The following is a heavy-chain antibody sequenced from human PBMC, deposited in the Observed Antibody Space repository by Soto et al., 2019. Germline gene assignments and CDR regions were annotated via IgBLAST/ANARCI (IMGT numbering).Heavy chain of an antibody. J-gene: IGHJ4*02. CDR3: ARGRYGDY. D-gene: IGHD1-1*01. CDR1: GYAFTTYG. V-gene: IGHV1-18*01. Sequence: QVHLVQSGAEVKKPGASVKVSCKGSGYAFTTYGITWVRQAPGQGLEWMGWISAHNGNPNYAQKLQGRVTVTRDTSTSTASMELKSLSYDDTAVYYCARGRYGDYWGQGALVTVSS. CDR2: ISAHNGNP.